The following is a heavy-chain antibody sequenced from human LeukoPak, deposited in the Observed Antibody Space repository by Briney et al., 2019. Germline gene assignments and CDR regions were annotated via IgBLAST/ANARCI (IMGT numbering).Heavy chain of an antibody. CDR1: GFTLSIYE. CDR2: ISSSGSTI. CDR3: ARDLNWFDP. Sequence: QPGGSLRLSCAASGFTLSIYEMNWVPQAPGKGLEWVSYISSSGSTIYYADSVKGRFTISRDNAKNSLYLQMNSLRAEDTAFYYGARDLNWFDPWGQGTLVTVSS. J-gene: IGHJ5*02. V-gene: IGHV3-48*03.